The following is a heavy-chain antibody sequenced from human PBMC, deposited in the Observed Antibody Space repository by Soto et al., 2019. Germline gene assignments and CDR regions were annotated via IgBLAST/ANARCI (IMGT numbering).Heavy chain of an antibody. Sequence: GSSVKVSCKASGYTFTRYDIYWVRQATGQGLEWMGWMNPNTGNSGYAQKFQGRVTVTSDTSINTVYMELSSLGSEDTAVYYCARDLLPLYCGGDCYDNDFDTWRQGTLV. J-gene: IGHJ3*02. V-gene: IGHV1-8*01. CDR3: ARDLLPLYCGGDCYDNDFDT. D-gene: IGHD2-21*02. CDR1: GYTFTRYD. CDR2: MNPNTGNS.